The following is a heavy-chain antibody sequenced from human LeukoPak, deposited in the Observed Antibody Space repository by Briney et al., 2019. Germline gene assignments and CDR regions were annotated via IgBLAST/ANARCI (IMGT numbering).Heavy chain of an antibody. CDR3: ASGTTDIVVVPATLRNYYFDY. J-gene: IGHJ4*02. V-gene: IGHV1-69*06. CDR2: IIPVFGTA. CDR1: GYTFTSYG. D-gene: IGHD2-2*01. Sequence: SVKVSCKASGYTFTSYGITWVRQAPGQGLEWMGGIIPVFGTAKYAQKFQGRVTITADKSTSTAYMELSSLRSEDTAVYYCASGTTDIVVVPATLRNYYFDYWGQGTLVTVSS.